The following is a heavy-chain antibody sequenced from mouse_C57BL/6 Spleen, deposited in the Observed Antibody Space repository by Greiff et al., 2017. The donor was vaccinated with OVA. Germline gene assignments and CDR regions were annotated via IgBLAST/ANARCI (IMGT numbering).Heavy chain of an antibody. CDR1: GYSFTGYY. CDR2: INPSTGGT. V-gene: IGHV1-42*01. CDR3: SREPFDF. J-gene: IGHJ1*03. Sequence: EVQLQQSGPELVKPGASVKISCKASGYSFTGYYMNWVKQSPEKSLEWIGEINPSTGGTPYNQKFKAKATLTVDTYSSTAYMQLTRLTSEDSSVYYWSREPFDFWGTGTTGTVSS.